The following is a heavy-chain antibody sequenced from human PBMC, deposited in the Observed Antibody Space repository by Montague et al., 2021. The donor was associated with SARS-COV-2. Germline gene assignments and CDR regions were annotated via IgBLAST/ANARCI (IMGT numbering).Heavy chain of an antibody. CDR2: MHSTGST. V-gene: IGHV4-59*01. Sequence: SETLSLTCSVSGGSINNYFWSWIRQSPGKGLEWVGYMHSTGSTAXKPSLKSRVIISVDTSKTQISLKLSSVSAADTALYYCARAVVGAKTATIESWGQGTLVTVSS. CDR1: GGSINNYF. CDR3: ARAVVGAKTATIES. D-gene: IGHD2-15*01. J-gene: IGHJ4*02.